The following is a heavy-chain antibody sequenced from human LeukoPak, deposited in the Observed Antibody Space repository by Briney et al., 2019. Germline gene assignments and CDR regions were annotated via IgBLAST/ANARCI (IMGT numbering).Heavy chain of an antibody. Sequence: SETLSLTCTVSGGSISSSSYYWGWIRQPPGKGLEWIGSIYYSGSTYYNPSLKSRVTISVDTSKNQFSLKLSSVTAADTAVYYCARVHYGDYYVLDYWGQGTLVTVSS. V-gene: IGHV4-39*07. J-gene: IGHJ4*02. CDR2: IYYSGST. CDR1: GGSISSSSYY. CDR3: ARVHYGDYYVLDY. D-gene: IGHD4-17*01.